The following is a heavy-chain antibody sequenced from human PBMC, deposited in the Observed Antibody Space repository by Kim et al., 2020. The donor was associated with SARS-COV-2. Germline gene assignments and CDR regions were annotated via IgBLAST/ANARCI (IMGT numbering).Heavy chain of an antibody. CDR2: ISYDGSNK. CDR3: AKADAYDY. CDR1: GFTFSSYG. J-gene: IGHJ4*02. Sequence: GGSLRLSCAASGFTFSSYGMHWVRQAPGKGLEWVAVISYDGSNKYYADSVKGRFTISRDNSKNTLYLQMNSLRAEDTAVYYCAKADAYDYWGQGTLVTVSS. V-gene: IGHV3-30*18.